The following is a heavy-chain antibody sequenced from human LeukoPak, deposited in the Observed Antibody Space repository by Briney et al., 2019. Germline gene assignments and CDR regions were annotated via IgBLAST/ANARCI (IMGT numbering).Heavy chain of an antibody. CDR3: ATGYYYDSGGYSAPFDY. D-gene: IGHD3-22*01. CDR1: GYTLTELS. J-gene: IGHJ4*02. CDR2: FDTEDGET. Sequence: ASVKVPCKVSGYTLTELSMHWVRQAPGKGLEWMGGFDTEDGETIYAQKFQGRVTMTEDTSTDTAYMELSSLRSEDTAVYYCATGYYYDSGGYSAPFDYWGQGTLVTVSS. V-gene: IGHV1-24*01.